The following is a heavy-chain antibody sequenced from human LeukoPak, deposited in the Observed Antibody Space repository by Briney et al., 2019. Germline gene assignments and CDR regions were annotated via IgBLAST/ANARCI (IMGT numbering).Heavy chain of an antibody. CDR2: IYHSGST. Sequence: KASQTLSLTCTVSGGSISSGGYYWSWIRQPPGKGLEWIGYIYHSGSTYYNPSLKSRVTISVDRSKNQFSLKLSSVTAADTAVYYCARGYDGDAFDIWGQGTMVTVSS. CDR1: GGSISSGGYY. CDR3: ARGYDGDAFDI. D-gene: IGHD3-3*01. V-gene: IGHV4-30-2*01. J-gene: IGHJ3*02.